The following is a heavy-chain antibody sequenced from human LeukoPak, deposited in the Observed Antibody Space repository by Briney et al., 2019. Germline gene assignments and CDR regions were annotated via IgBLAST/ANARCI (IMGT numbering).Heavy chain of an antibody. J-gene: IGHJ4*02. CDR1: GFTFSSYS. CDR3: ARALADDFWSGYYSPPDY. CDR2: ISSSSSYI. D-gene: IGHD3-3*01. V-gene: IGHV3-21*01. Sequence: GGSLRLSCAASGFTFSSYSMNWVRQAPGKGLEWVSSISSSSSYIYYADSVKGRFTISRDNAKNSLYLQMNSLRAEDTAVYYCARALADDFWSGYYSPPDYWGQGTLVTVSS.